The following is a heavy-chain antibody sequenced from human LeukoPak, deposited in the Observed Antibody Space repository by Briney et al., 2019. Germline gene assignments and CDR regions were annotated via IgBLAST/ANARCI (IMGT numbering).Heavy chain of an antibody. CDR3: ARRNGAAAAHNWFDP. D-gene: IGHD6-13*01. CDR1: GDSINNTYYY. Sequence: SETLSLTCTVSGDSINNTYYYWGWLRQPPLKGLEWIGSIYYSGSTYYNPSLKSRVTISVDTSKSQFSLKLSSVTAADTAVYYCARRNGAAAAHNWFDPWGQGTLVTVSS. CDR2: IYYSGST. V-gene: IGHV4-39*01. J-gene: IGHJ5*02.